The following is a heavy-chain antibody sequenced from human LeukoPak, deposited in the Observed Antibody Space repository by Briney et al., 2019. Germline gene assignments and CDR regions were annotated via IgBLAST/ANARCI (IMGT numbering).Heavy chain of an antibody. J-gene: IGHJ4*02. V-gene: IGHV3-7*01. D-gene: IGHD3-22*01. Sequence: PGGSLRLSCAASGFTFSSHSMSWVRQAPGKRLEWVANVREDGSEINYADSVKGRFTISRDNARNSLYLQMNILRAEDTAIYFCARLLHFERSVYRPLDFWGQGTLVSVSS. CDR2: VREDGSEI. CDR1: GFTFSSHS. CDR3: ARLLHFERSVYRPLDF.